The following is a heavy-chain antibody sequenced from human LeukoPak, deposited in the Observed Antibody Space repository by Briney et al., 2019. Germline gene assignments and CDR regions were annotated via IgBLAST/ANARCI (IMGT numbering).Heavy chain of an antibody. J-gene: IGHJ4*02. V-gene: IGHV3-23*01. Sequence: GGSLRLSCAASGFTFSSYAMSWVRQAPGKGLEWVSAITRSGDSAYYVDSVKGRFTISRDNSKNTLYLQMNSLRAEDTAVYYCAKDRGDSNYFDYWGQGTLVTVSS. CDR1: GFTFSSYA. CDR2: ITRSGDSA. CDR3: AKDRGDSNYFDY. D-gene: IGHD2-21*02.